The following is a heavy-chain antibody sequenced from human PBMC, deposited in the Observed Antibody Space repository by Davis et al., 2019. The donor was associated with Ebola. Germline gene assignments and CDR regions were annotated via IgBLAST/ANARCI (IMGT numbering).Heavy chain of an antibody. CDR2: INPSGGST. D-gene: IGHD3-22*01. J-gene: IGHJ4*02. CDR1: GYTFTSYY. Sequence: AASVKVSCKASGYTFTSYYMHWVRQAPGQGLEWMGIINPSGGSTSYAQKFQGRVTMTRDTSTSTVYMELSSLRSEDTAVYYCAREHYYYDSSGYHNYFDYWGQGTLVTVSS. CDR3: AREHYYYDSSGYHNYFDY. V-gene: IGHV1-46*01.